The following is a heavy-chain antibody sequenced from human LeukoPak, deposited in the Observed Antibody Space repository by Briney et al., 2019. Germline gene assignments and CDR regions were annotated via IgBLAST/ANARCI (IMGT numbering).Heavy chain of an antibody. J-gene: IGHJ6*02. V-gene: IGHV3-74*01. CDR2: INSDGSST. CDR1: GFTFSSYW. CDR3: ARDLVLLWSGESGYGMDV. D-gene: IGHD3-10*01. Sequence: QPGGSLRLSCAASGFTFSSYWMHWVRQAPGKGLVWVSRINSDGSSTSYADSVKGRFTISRDNAKNTLYLQMNSLRAEDTAVYYCARDLVLLWSGESGYGMDVWGQGTTVTVSS.